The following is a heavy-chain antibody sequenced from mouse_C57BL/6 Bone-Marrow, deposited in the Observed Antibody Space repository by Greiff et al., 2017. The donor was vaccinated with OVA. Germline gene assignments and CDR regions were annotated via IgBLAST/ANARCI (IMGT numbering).Heavy chain of an antibody. J-gene: IGHJ2*01. Sequence: VKLQESGPELVKPGASVKISCKASGYAFSSSWMNWVKQRPGKGLEWIGRIYPGDGDTNYNGKFKGKATLTADKSSSTAYMQLSSLTSEDSAVYFCARARGLRRGVFDYWGQGTTLTVSS. CDR3: ARARGLRRGVFDY. V-gene: IGHV1-82*01. CDR2: IYPGDGDT. D-gene: IGHD2-4*01. CDR1: GYAFSSSW.